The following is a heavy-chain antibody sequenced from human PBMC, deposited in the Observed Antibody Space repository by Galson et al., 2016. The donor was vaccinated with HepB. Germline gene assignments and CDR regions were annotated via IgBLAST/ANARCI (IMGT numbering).Heavy chain of an antibody. CDR3: AKGADTAMDS. J-gene: IGHJ4*02. Sequence: SLRLSCAASGFTFRNYWMHWVRQAPGKGLVWVSDINTDGSGTRYADSVKGRFTISRDNSKNTVHLQMNNMRAEDTAVYYCAKGADTAMDSWGQGTLVTVSS. D-gene: IGHD5-18*01. CDR1: GFTFRNYW. V-gene: IGHV3-74*01. CDR2: INTDGSGT.